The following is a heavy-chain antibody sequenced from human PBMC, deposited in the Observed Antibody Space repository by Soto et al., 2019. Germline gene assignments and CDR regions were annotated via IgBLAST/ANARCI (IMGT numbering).Heavy chain of an antibody. CDR2: ISWNSGSI. CDR1: GFTFDDYA. CDR3: AKDLPSSWNDVGGMDV. Sequence: EVQLVESGGGLVQPGRSLRLSCAASGFTFDDYAMHWVRQAPGKGLEWVSGISWNSGSIGYADSVKGRFTISRDNAKNSLYLQMNSLRAEDTALYYCAKDLPSSWNDVGGMDVWGQGTTVTVSS. J-gene: IGHJ6*02. D-gene: IGHD1-1*01. V-gene: IGHV3-9*01.